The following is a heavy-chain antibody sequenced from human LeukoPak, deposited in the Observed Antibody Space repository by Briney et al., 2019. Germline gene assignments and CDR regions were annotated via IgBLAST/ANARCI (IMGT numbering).Heavy chain of an antibody. CDR3: ARMRNRKWGMGDDFWSGFDY. CDR1: GGTFSSYA. CDR2: IIPIFGTA. Sequence: ASVKVSCKASGGTFSSYAISWVRQAPGQGLEWMGGIIPIFGTANYAQKFQGRVTITADESTSTAYMELSSLRSEDTAVYYCARMRNRKWGMGDDFWSGFDYWGQGTLVTVSS. V-gene: IGHV1-69*13. J-gene: IGHJ4*02. D-gene: IGHD3-3*01.